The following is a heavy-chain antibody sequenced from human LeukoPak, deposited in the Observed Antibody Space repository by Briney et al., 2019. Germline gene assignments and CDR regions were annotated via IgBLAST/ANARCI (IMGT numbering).Heavy chain of an antibody. CDR3: ARCPWGRCYGAFDI. Sequence: ASVKVSCKASGYTFTGYYMHWVRQAPGQGLEWMGWINPNSGGTNYAQKFQGRVTMTRDTSISTAYMELRSLRSDDTAVYYCARCPWGRCYGAFDIWGQGAMVTVSS. CDR1: GYTFTGYY. CDR2: INPNSGGT. J-gene: IGHJ3*02. V-gene: IGHV1-2*02. D-gene: IGHD2-15*01.